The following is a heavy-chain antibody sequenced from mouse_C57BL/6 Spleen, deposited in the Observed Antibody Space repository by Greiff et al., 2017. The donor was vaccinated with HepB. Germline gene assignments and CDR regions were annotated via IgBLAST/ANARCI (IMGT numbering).Heavy chain of an antibody. CDR1: GYTFTDYE. CDR3: TRGTAQVYYAMDY. V-gene: IGHV1-15*01. D-gene: IGHD3-2*02. CDR2: IDPETGGT. J-gene: IGHJ4*01. Sequence: QVQLHQSGAELVRPGASVTLSCKASGYTFTDYEMHWVKQTPVHGLEWIGAIDPETGGTAYNQKFKGKAILTADKSSSTAYMELRSLTSEDSAVYYCTRGTAQVYYAMDYWGQGTSVTVAS.